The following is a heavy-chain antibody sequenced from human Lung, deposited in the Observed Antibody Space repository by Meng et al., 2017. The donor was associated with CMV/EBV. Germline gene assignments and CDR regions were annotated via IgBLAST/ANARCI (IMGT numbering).Heavy chain of an antibody. CDR1: GGSVSSGSYY. Sequence: SETLSLXCTVSGGSVSSGSYYWSWIRQPPGKGLEWIGYIYYSGSTNYNPSLKSRVIISVDTSKNQFSLKLSSVTAADTAVYYCARELYDFWSGYYFYYYGMDVWGQGXTVTVSS. CDR3: ARELYDFWSGYYFYYYGMDV. D-gene: IGHD3-3*01. V-gene: IGHV4-61*01. J-gene: IGHJ6*02. CDR2: IYYSGST.